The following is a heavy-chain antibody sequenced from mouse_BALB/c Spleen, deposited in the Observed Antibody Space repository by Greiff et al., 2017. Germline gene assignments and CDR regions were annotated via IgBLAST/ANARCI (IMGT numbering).Heavy chain of an antibody. CDR2: ISSGGSYT. V-gene: IGHV5-6*01. J-gene: IGHJ1*01. D-gene: IGHD2-3*01. Sequence: EVQLVESGGDLVKPGGSLKLSCAASGFTFSSYGMSWVRQTPDKRLEWVATISSGGSYTYYPDSVKGRFTISRDNAKNTLYLQMSSLKSEDTAMYYCARGGYYVNWYFDVWGAGTTVTVSS. CDR1: GFTFSSYG. CDR3: ARGGYYVNWYFDV.